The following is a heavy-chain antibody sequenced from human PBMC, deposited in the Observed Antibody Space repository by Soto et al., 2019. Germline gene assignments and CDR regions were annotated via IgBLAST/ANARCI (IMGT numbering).Heavy chain of an antibody. V-gene: IGHV4-30-4*01. J-gene: IGHJ6*02. CDR3: ARDRDYDCWSGYRLGYYGMDV. D-gene: IGHD3-3*01. CDR1: GGSISSGDYY. CDR2: IYYSGST. Sequence: QVQLQESGPGLVKPSQTLSLTCTVSGGSISSGDYYWSWIRQPPGKGLEWIGYIYYSGSTYYNPSLKNRVNISVDTSKNRFPLKLSSVTAADTAVYYCARDRDYDCWSGYRLGYYGMDVWGQGTTVTVSS.